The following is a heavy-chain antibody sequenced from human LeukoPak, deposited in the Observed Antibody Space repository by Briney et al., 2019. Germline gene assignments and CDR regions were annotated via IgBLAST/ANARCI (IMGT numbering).Heavy chain of an antibody. CDR3: ARDPAYCGGDCYSDY. J-gene: IGHJ4*02. CDR1: GFTFSSYS. CDR2: IKQDGSEK. Sequence: GGSLRLSCAASGFTFSSYSMNWVRQAPGKGLEWVANIKQDGSEKYYVDSVKGRFTISRDNAKNSLYLQMNSLRAEDTAVYYCARDPAYCGGDCYSDYWGQGTLVTVSS. V-gene: IGHV3-7*01. D-gene: IGHD2-21*02.